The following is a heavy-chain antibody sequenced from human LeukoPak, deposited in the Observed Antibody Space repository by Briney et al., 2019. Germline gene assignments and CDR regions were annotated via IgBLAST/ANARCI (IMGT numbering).Heavy chain of an antibody. CDR2: IYTSGST. J-gene: IGHJ4*02. CDR1: GGSLSSGSYY. D-gene: IGHD6-19*01. V-gene: IGHV4-61*02. CDR3: ARDYGGAVAD. Sequence: SQTLSLTCTVSGGSLSSGSYYWRWIRQPAGKGLEWIGRIYTSGSTNYNPSLKSRVTISVDTSKNQFSLKLSSVTAADTAVYYRARDYGGAVADWGQGTLVTVSS.